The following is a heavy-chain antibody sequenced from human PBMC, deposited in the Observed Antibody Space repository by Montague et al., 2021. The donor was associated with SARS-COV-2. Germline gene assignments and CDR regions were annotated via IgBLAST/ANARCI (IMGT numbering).Heavy chain of an antibody. Sequence: SETLSLTCTVSGDSISSSSYYWGWIRQPPGKGLEWIGSIYYSGSTYYDPSLKSRVTISVDTSENQFSLKLSSVTAAGTAVYYCARLPDQLLWFGELFDYWGQGTLVIVSS. CDR3: ARLPDQLLWFGELFDY. D-gene: IGHD3-10*01. V-gene: IGHV4-39*01. J-gene: IGHJ4*02. CDR2: IYYSGST. CDR1: GDSISSSSYY.